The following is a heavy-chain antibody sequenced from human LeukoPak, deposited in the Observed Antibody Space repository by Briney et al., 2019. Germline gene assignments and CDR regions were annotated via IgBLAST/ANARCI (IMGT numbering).Heavy chain of an antibody. CDR2: ISGYNGDT. Sequence: ASVKVSCKTSGYTFTRSGITWVRQAPGQGLEWMGWISGYNGDTAYAQMFQGRVTMTTDTSTSTAYMELISLISDDTAVYYCARDVGSLEVFDYWGQGTLLTVSS. J-gene: IGHJ4*02. CDR1: GYTFTRSG. D-gene: IGHD3-10*01. V-gene: IGHV1-18*01. CDR3: ARDVGSLEVFDY.